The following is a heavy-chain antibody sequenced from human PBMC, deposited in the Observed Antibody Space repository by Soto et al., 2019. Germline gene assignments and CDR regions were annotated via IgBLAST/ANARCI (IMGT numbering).Heavy chain of an antibody. CDR1: GFTFSSYD. V-gene: IGHV3-30-3*01. CDR3: ARDTTGTTRDGFDP. D-gene: IGHD1-1*01. J-gene: IGHJ5*02. CDR2: ISYDGSNK. Sequence: GGSLRPSRAASGFTFSSYDMHWVRQAPGKGLEWVAVISYDGSNKYYADSVKGRFTISRDNSKNTLYLQMNSLRAEDTAVYYCARDTTGTTRDGFDPWGQGTLVTVSS.